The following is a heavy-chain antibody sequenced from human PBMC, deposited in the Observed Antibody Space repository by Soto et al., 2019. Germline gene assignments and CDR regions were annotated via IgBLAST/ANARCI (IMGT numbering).Heavy chain of an antibody. Sequence: EVQLLESGGDLVQPGGSLRLSCAASGFTFSNFVMSWVRQAPGRGLEWVSGISASGRDIHYADSVKDRFTVSRDNSKNTLYLQMNSLRAEDTAIYYCAKGKTSGWYYFDYWGQGALVTVSS. CDR2: ISASGRDI. V-gene: IGHV3-23*01. J-gene: IGHJ4*02. CDR1: GFTFSNFV. D-gene: IGHD6-19*01. CDR3: AKGKTSGWYYFDY.